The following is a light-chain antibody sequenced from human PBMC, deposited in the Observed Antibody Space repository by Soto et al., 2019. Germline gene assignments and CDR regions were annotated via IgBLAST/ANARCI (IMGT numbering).Light chain of an antibody. Sequence: AIRLTQSPSSFSASTGDRVTITCRPSQGISSYLAWYQQKPGKAPKLLIYAASTLQSGVPSRFSGSGSGTDFTLTISCLQSEDFATYFCLQHNSYPRTFGQGTKVDI. CDR3: LQHNSYPRT. J-gene: IGKJ1*01. CDR1: QGISSY. V-gene: IGKV1-8*01. CDR2: AAS.